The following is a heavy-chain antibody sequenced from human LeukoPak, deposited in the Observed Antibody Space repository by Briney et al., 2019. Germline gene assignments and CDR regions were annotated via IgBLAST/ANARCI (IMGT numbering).Heavy chain of an antibody. CDR2: IHYSGNT. CDR3: ARVYCGGDCHSYYYYYAMDV. V-gene: IGHV4-61*03. D-gene: IGHD2-21*02. J-gene: IGHJ6*02. Sequence: SETLSLTCTVSGGSFSSGRYYWSWIRQSPGKGLEWIGYIHYSGNTHYNPSLKSRVSTSIDTSKNHSSLKLSSVTAADTAVYYCARVYCGGDCHSYYYYYAMDVWGQGTTVTVSS. CDR1: GGSFSSGRYY.